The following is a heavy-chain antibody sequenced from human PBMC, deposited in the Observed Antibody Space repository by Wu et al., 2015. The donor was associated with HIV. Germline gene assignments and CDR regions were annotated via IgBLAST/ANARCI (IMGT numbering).Heavy chain of an antibody. D-gene: IGHD1-1*01. CDR3: VRRQNWNLNNYYFDY. CDR2: INDDTGDT. V-gene: IGHV1-2*02. J-gene: IGHJ4*02. Sequence: QVQPVQSGAEVRKPGASVKVSCKTSGYTFTGYYLHWVRQAPGQGLEWMGWINDDTGDTRYAQKFEGRVTMTRDTSISTGYMELRRLTSDDLAVYFCVRRQNWNLNNYYFDYWGQGTLVTVS. CDR1: GYTFTGYY.